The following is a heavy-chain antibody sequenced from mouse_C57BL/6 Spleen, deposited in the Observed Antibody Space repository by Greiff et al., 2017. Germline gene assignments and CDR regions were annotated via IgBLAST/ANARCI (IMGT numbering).Heavy chain of an antibody. V-gene: IGHV2-2*01. CDR3: ARCDGYYHWYFDV. Sequence: QVQLQQSGPGLVQPSQSLSITCTVSGFSLTSYGVHWVRQSPGKGLEWLGVIWSGGSTDYNAAFISRLSISKDNSKSQVFFKMNSLQADDTAIYYCARCDGYYHWYFDVWGTGTTVTVSS. CDR2: IWSGGST. CDR1: GFSLTSYG. J-gene: IGHJ1*03. D-gene: IGHD2-3*01.